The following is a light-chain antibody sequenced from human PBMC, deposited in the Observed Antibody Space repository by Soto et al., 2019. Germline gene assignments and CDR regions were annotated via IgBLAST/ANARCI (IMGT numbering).Light chain of an antibody. Sequence: EIVLTQSPATLSLSPGERATLSCRASQSVSSYLAWYQQKPGQAPRLLIYDASNRATGIPARFSVSGSGTDFTLTISSLESEDFAVYYCQQRSNFITFGQGTRLEIK. V-gene: IGKV3-11*01. CDR3: QQRSNFIT. CDR2: DAS. CDR1: QSVSSY. J-gene: IGKJ5*01.